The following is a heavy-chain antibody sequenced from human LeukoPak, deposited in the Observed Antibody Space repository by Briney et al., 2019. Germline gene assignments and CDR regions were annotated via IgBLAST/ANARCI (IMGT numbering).Heavy chain of an antibody. V-gene: IGHV3-30-3*01. CDR3: ARGPETEPYCRSTSCYSEYFQH. CDR1: GFTFSSYA. Sequence: PGGSLRLSCAASGFTFSSYAMHWVRQAPGKGLEWVAVISYDGSNKYYADSVKGRFTISRDNSKNTLYLQMNSLRAEDTAVYYCARGPETEPYCRSTSCYSEYFQHWGQGTLVTVSS. CDR2: ISYDGSNK. D-gene: IGHD2-2*01. J-gene: IGHJ1*01.